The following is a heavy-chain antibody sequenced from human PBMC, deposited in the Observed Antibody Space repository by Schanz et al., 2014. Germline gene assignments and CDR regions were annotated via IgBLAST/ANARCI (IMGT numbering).Heavy chain of an antibody. CDR2: IWYDGSKT. CDR3: AKDLPAVAVAPLMTGLYDS. D-gene: IGHD6-19*01. CDR1: FFSVDPSC. Sequence: QVQLVESGGGVVQPGRSLRLSFSSSFFSVDPSCIHWVRQAPGKGLEWVEVIWYDGSKTYYADSVRGRFTISRENSKNTLHLQMNSLRAEDTAVYHCAKDLPAVAVAPLMTGLYDSWGQGTLVTVSS. J-gene: IGHJ4*02. V-gene: IGHV3-33*06.